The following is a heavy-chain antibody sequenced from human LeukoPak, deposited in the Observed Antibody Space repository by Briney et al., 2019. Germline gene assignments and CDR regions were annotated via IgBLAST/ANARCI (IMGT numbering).Heavy chain of an antibody. D-gene: IGHD1-14*01. CDR3: TRGGTPDSLPWSGYYYYYGMDV. CDR1: GFTFGDYA. V-gene: IGHV3-49*04. Sequence: PGGSLRLSCTASGFTFGDYAMSWVRQAPGKGLEWVGFIRSKAYGGTTEYAASVKGRFTISRDDSKSIAYLQMNSLKTEDTAVYYCTRGGTPDSLPWSGYYYYYGMDVWGQGTTVTVSS. CDR2: IRSKAYGGTT. J-gene: IGHJ6*02.